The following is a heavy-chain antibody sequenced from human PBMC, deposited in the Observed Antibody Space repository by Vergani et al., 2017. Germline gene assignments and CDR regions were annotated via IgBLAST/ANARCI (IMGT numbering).Heavy chain of an antibody. Sequence: QVQLVQSGAEVKKPGSSVKVSCKASGGTFSSYAISWVRQAPGQGLEWMGGIIPIFGTANYGQKFQGRVTITADESTSTADMELSSLRSEDAAVYYCERVGRYSTPASPIPYAFDIWGQGTMVTVSS. CDR2: IIPIFGTA. CDR1: GGTFSSYA. CDR3: ERVGRYSTPASPIPYAFDI. V-gene: IGHV1-69*01. J-gene: IGHJ3*02. D-gene: IGHD3-9*01.